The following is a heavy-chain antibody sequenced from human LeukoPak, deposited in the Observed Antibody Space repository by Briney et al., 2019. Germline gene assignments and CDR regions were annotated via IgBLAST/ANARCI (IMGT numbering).Heavy chain of an antibody. D-gene: IGHD6-13*01. V-gene: IGHV3-20*04. J-gene: IGHJ3*02. CDR1: GFTFDDYG. CDR2: INWNGGST. Sequence: GGFLRLSCAASGFTFDDYGMSWVRQAPGKGLEWVSGINWNGGSTGYADSVKGRFTISRDNAKNSLYLQMNSLRAEDTALYYCARLRRAGSSWPNDIWGQGTMVTVSS. CDR3: ARLRRAGSSWPNDI.